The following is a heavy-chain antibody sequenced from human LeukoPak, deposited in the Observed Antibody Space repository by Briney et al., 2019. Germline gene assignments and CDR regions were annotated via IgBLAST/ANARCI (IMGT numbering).Heavy chain of an antibody. J-gene: IGHJ5*02. Sequence: RPGGSLRLSSAASGFTFSSYWMSWVRQAPGKGLEWVANIKQDGSEKYYVDSVKGRFTISRDNAKNSLYLQMNSLRAEDTAVYYCARGVVAARNWFDPWGQGTLVTVSS. D-gene: IGHD2-15*01. CDR1: GFTFSSYW. V-gene: IGHV3-7*01. CDR2: IKQDGSEK. CDR3: ARGVVAARNWFDP.